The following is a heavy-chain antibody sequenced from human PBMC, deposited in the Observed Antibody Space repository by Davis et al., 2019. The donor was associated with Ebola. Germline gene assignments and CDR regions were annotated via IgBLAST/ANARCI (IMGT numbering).Heavy chain of an antibody. CDR3: ATDTKGLRFLEWLSLDY. V-gene: IGHV1-24*01. J-gene: IGHJ4*02. CDR2: FDLDDGDT. D-gene: IGHD3-3*01. Sequence: ASVKVSCKVSGYTLTELSMHWVRQAPGKGLEWMGGFDLDDGDTIYAQKFQGRVTMTEDTSTDTAYMELSSLRSEDTAVYYCATDTKGLRFLEWLSLDYWGQGTLVTVSS. CDR1: GYTLTELS.